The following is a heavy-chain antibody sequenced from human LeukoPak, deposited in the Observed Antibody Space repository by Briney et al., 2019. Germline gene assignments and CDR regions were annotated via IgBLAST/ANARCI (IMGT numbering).Heavy chain of an antibody. V-gene: IGHV1-69*01. D-gene: IGHD6-19*01. CDR3: ARDGVAVAGTED. CDR1: GDTFSSYA. CDR2: IIPIFGTA. J-gene: IGHJ4*02. Sequence: SVKVSCKASGDTFSSYAISWVRQAPGQGLEWMGGIIPIFGTANYAQKFQGRVTITADESTSTAYMELSSLRSEDTAVYYCARDGVAVAGTEDWGQGTLVTVSS.